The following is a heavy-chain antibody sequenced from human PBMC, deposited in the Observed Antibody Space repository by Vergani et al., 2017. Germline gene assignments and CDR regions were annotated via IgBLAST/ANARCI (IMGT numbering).Heavy chain of an antibody. CDR2: IYYSGST. J-gene: IGHJ3*02. Sequence: QVQLQESGPGLVKPSQTLSLTCTVSGGSISSGDYYWSWIRQPPGKGLEWIGYIYYSGSTYYNPSLKSRVTISVDTSKNQFSLKLSSVTAADTAVYYCARRETRSYYYSSGYYNDAFDIWGQGTMVTVSS. D-gene: IGHD3-22*01. CDR3: ARRETRSYYYSSGYYNDAFDI. CDR1: GGSISSGDYY. V-gene: IGHV4-30-4*08.